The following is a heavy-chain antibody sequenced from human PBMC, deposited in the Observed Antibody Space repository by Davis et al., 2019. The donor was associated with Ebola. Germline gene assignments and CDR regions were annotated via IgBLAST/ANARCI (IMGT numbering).Heavy chain of an antibody. CDR2: INAGNANT. Sequence: ASVKVSCKTSGYTFTSYDINWVRQAPGQGLEWMGWINAGNANTKYSQKFQGRVTITRDTSASTAYMELSSLRSEDTAVYYCARLGTSADYYAMDVWGQGTTVTVSS. CDR1: GYTFTSYD. J-gene: IGHJ6*02. V-gene: IGHV1-3*01. CDR3: ARLGTSADYYAMDV. D-gene: IGHD6-6*01.